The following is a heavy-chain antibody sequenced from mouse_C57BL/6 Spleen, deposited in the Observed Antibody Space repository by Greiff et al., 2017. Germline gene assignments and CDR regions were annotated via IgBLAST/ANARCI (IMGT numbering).Heavy chain of an antibody. CDR2: IDPSDSYT. D-gene: IGHD1-1*01. Sequence: VQLQQSGAELVKPGASVKLSCKASGYTFTSYWMQWVKQRPGQGLEWIGEIDPSDSYTNYNQKFKGKATLTVDTSSSTAYMQLSSLTSEDSAVYYCARNHYGRAWFAYWGQGTLVTVSA. CDR3: ARNHYGRAWFAY. V-gene: IGHV1-50*01. J-gene: IGHJ3*01. CDR1: GYTFTSYW.